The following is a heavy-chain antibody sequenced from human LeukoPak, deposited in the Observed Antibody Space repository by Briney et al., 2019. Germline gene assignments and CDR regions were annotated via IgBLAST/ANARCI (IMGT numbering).Heavy chain of an antibody. CDR3: AKKSSESGYAPIDY. CDR2: ISGSGGST. J-gene: IGHJ4*02. CDR1: GFTFSGYA. D-gene: IGHD5-12*01. V-gene: IGHV3-23*01. Sequence: GGSLRLSCAASGFTFSGYALSWVRQAPGKGLEWVSAISGSGGSTYYADSVKGRFTISRDNSKNTLYLQMNILRAEDTAVYYCAKKSSESGYAPIDYWGQGTLVTVSS.